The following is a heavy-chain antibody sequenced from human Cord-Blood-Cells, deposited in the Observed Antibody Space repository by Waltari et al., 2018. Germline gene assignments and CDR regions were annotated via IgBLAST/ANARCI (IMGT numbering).Heavy chain of an antibody. J-gene: IGHJ4*02. Sequence: QVQLVQSGAEVKKPGSSVKVSCKASEGTFSSYAISWVRQAPGQGLEWMGGIIPICGTANYAQKFQGRVTITAGESTSTAYMGQRSLRSEDTAVYYCARGGGSGSYYNWGQGTLVTVSS. CDR1: EGTFSSYA. CDR2: IIPICGTA. D-gene: IGHD3-10*01. V-gene: IGHV1-69*12. CDR3: ARGGGSGSYYN.